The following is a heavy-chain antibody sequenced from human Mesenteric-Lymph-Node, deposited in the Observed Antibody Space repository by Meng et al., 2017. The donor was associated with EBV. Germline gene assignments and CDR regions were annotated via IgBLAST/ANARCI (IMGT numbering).Heavy chain of an antibody. V-gene: IGHV4-4*02. CDR3: ARGVLFRGVIDLYYFDY. J-gene: IGHJ4*02. CDR2: IYPTGST. CDR1: GDSISSSNW. Sequence: QVQLQEAGPGLVTPSGTLSLTGVVSGDSISSSNWWNWVRQSPGKGLEWIGEIYPTGSTNYSPSFESRVTMSVDKSKNQFSLILNSVTAADTAMYYCARGVLFRGVIDLYYFDYWGQGTLVTVSS. D-gene: IGHD2-21*01.